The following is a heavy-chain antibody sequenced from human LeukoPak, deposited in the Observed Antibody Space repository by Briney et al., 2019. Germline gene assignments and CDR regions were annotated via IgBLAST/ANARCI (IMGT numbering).Heavy chain of an antibody. V-gene: IGHV4-59*06. D-gene: IGHD3-10*01. CDR2: IYYSGST. CDR3: ANSRPRITMVRGVINYYYYGMDV. Sequence: SETLSLTCAVYGGSFSGYYWSWIRQPPVKGLEWIGYIYYSGSTYYNPSLKSRVTISVDTSKNQFSLKLSSVTAADTAVYYCANSRPRITMVRGVINYYYYGMDVWGQGTTVTVSS. CDR1: GGSFSGYY. J-gene: IGHJ6*02.